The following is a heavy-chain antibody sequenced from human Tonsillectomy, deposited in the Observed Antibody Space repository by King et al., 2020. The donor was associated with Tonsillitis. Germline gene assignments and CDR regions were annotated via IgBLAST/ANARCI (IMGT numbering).Heavy chain of an antibody. J-gene: IGHJ4*02. CDR2: ISTSTAYI. CDR3: ARRGGSSPGEYYFDY. CDR1: GFTFSSFS. D-gene: IGHD3-16*01. V-gene: IGHV3-21*06. Sequence: VQLVESGGGLVKPGGSLRLSCAASGFTFSSFSMNWVRQAPGKGLEWVSSISTSTAYIYYADSLKGRFTISRDNAKNSLYLQINSLRAEDTAVYYCARRGGSSPGEYYFDYWGQGTLVTVSS.